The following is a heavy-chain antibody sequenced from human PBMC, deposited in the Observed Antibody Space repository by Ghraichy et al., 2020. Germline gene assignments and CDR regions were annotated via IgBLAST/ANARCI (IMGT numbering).Heavy chain of an antibody. CDR2: IYYSGST. J-gene: IGHJ4*02. Sequence: SQTLSLTCTVSGGSISSSSYYWGWIRQPPGKGLEWIGSIYYSGSTYYNPSLKSRVTISVDTSKNQFSLKLSSVTAADTAVYYCARPRGTRVFYYFDYWGQGTLVTVSS. CDR3: ARPRGTRVFYYFDY. CDR1: GGSISSSSYY. D-gene: IGHD1-26*01. V-gene: IGHV4-39*01.